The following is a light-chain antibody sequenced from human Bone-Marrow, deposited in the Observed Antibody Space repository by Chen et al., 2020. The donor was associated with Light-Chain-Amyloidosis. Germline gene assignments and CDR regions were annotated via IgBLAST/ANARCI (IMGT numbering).Light chain of an antibody. J-gene: IGLJ3*02. V-gene: IGLV3-21*02. CDR1: NIGSTS. CDR2: DDS. Sequence: SYLLTQPPSVSVAPGQTATIACGGNNIGSTSVHWYQQTPGQAPLLVVYDDSDRPTGSPVRLSGSNSGNTATLTISRVEAGDEADYYCQVWDRSSDRPVFGGGTKLTVL. CDR3: QVWDRSSDRPV.